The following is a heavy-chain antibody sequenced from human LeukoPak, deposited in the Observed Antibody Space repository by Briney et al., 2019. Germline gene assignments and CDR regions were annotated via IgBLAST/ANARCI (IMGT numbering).Heavy chain of an antibody. Sequence: HPGGSLRLSCAASGFTFRSYSMHWVRQAPGKGLEWVSYLCSTSSTIYYADSVKGRFTITRDNAKNSLYLQMNSLRDEDTAVYYCARAAPYYYDSSGYSAFDSWGQGTMVTVSA. D-gene: IGHD3-22*01. CDR1: GFTFRSYS. CDR3: ARAAPYYYDSSGYSAFDS. J-gene: IGHJ3*02. CDR2: LCSTSSTI. V-gene: IGHV3-48*02.